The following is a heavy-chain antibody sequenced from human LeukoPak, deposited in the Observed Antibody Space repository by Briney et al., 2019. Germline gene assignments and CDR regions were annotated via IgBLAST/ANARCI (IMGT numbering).Heavy chain of an antibody. CDR2: ISSNGGST. CDR3: ARAGGWYGGGINFDY. J-gene: IGHJ4*02. V-gene: IGHV3-64*01. Sequence: PGGSLRLSCAASGFTFSSYAMHWVRRAPGKGLEYVSAISSNGGSTYYANSVKGRFTISRDNSKNTLYLQMGSLRAEDMAVYYCARAGGWYGGGINFDYWGQGTLVTVSS. D-gene: IGHD6-19*01. CDR1: GFTFSSYA.